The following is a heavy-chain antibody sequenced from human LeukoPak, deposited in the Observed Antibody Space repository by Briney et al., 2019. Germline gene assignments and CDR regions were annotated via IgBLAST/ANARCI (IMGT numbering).Heavy chain of an antibody. CDR2: LDPADGET. V-gene: IGHV1-24*01. D-gene: IGHD4-17*01. Sequence: ASVKVSCKVSGYTLTDLSTHWVRQAPGKGLEWMGGLDPADGETIYAQKFQGRVTMTEDTSTDTAYMELNSLGSEDTAVYYCATHRTTVITGLVYWGQGTLVSASS. J-gene: IGHJ4*02. CDR1: GYTLTDLS. CDR3: ATHRTTVITGLVY.